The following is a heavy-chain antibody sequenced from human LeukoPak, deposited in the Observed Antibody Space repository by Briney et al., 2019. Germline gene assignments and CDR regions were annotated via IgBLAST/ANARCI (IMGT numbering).Heavy chain of an antibody. D-gene: IGHD2-2*02. Sequence: ASVKVSCKASGYTFTGYYMHWVRQAPGQGLEWMGWINPNSGGTNYAQKFQGRVTMTRDTSISTAYMELSRLRSDDTAVYYCARDWFCSSTSCYKMDVWGKGTTVTVSS. CDR1: GYTFTGYY. CDR3: ARDWFCSSTSCYKMDV. V-gene: IGHV1-2*02. J-gene: IGHJ6*04. CDR2: INPNSGGT.